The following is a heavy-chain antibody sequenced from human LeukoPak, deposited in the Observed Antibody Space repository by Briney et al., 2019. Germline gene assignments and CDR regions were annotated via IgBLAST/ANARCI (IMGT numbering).Heavy chain of an antibody. CDR1: GYTFTGYY. D-gene: IGHD4-11*01. J-gene: IGHJ4*02. V-gene: IGHV1-2*02. CDR3: ARMITLTKTIDD. Sequence: RASLKVSCKAAGYTFTGYYMHWVRQAPGQGLEWMGWINPNSGGTNYAQKYQGRVTMTRDTSISTAYMELSRLRSEDTAVYYCARMITLTKTIDDWGQGTLVTVSS. CDR2: INPNSGGT.